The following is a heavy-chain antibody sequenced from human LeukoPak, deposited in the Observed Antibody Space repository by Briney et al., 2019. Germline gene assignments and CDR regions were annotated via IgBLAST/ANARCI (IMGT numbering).Heavy chain of an antibody. CDR3: AKDPNGDYVGAFDT. CDR2: IGITSEYI. J-gene: IGHJ3*02. D-gene: IGHD4-17*01. CDR1: GFTITAYA. Sequence: GGSLRLSCAASGFTITAYAMSWVRQSPGKGLEWVSGIGITSEYIHYADSVKGRFTISGDNSKNTVYLEMSSLRAEDAAVYYCAKDPNGDYVGAFDTWGQGTMVIVSS. V-gene: IGHV3-23*01.